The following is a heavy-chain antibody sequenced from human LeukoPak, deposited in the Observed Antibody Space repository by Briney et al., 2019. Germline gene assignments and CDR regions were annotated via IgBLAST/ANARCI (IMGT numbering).Heavy chain of an antibody. D-gene: IGHD6-19*01. CDR2: IYYSGST. CDR3: ARETVAGRGYYFDY. CDR1: GGSISSGGYY. V-gene: IGHV4-31*03. J-gene: IGHJ4*02. Sequence: SETLSLTCTVSGGSISSGGYYWSWIRQHPGKGLEWIGYIYYSGSTYYNPSLKSRVTISVDTSKNQFSLKLSSVTAADTAVYYCARETVAGRGYYFDYWGQGTLVTVSS.